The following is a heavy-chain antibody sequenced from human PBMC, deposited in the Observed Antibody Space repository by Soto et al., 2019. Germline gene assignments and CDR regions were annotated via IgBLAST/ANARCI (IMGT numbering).Heavy chain of an antibody. CDR3: ARDPSYGAYDY. CDR2: VWYDGTDK. V-gene: IGHV3-33*01. D-gene: IGHD4-17*01. J-gene: IGHJ4*02. CDR1: GFPFITYA. Sequence: GGSLRLSCAASGFPFITYAMHWVRQAPGKGLEWVAVVWYDGTDKNYADSVKGRFTISRDNSKNTLYLQMNSLRAEDTAVYYCARDPSYGAYDYWGQGTLVTVSS.